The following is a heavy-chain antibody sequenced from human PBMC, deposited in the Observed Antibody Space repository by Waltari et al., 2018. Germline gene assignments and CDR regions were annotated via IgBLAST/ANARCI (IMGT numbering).Heavy chain of an antibody. V-gene: IGHV4-39*02. CDR1: GGSISSSSYY. CDR2: IYYSGTT. Sequence: QLQLQESGPGLVKPSETLSLPCTVSGGSISSSSYYWGWIRTPPGQGLEWIGSIYYSGTTYYNPSRKSRVTISGDTSKNQFSLKLSSVTAADTAVYYCARDGPHYYDSSGAIYYMDVWGKGTTVTVSS. J-gene: IGHJ6*03. D-gene: IGHD3-22*01. CDR3: ARDGPHYYDSSGAIYYMDV.